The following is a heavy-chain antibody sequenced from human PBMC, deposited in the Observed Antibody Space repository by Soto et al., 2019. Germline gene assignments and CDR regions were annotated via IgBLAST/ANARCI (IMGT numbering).Heavy chain of an antibody. J-gene: IGHJ4*02. CDR2: IYYDGSKK. Sequence: QMQLVESGGGVVQPGRSLRLSCAASGFTFDNFGMHWVRQAPGKGLEWVSVIYYDGSKKYYADSVRGRFTISRDNSKNMLYLQMDSLRAEDTATYYCARSPRVRGGTASRGCWGQGTLVTVSS. CDR1: GFTFDNFG. D-gene: IGHD3-10*01. CDR3: ARSPRVRGGTASRGC. V-gene: IGHV3-33*01.